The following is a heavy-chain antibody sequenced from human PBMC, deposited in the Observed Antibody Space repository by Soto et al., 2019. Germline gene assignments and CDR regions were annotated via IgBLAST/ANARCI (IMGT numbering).Heavy chain of an antibody. CDR3: ARGLYYYDSRGYWGY. J-gene: IGHJ4*02. V-gene: IGHV3-48*02. Sequence: PGGSLRLSCAASGCTFSSYSMNWVRQAPGKGLEWVSYISSSSSTIYYADSVKGRFTISRDNAKNSLYLQMNSLRDEDTAVYYCARGLYYYDSRGYWGYWGQGTLVTVSS. CDR1: GCTFSSYS. D-gene: IGHD3-22*01. CDR2: ISSSSSTI.